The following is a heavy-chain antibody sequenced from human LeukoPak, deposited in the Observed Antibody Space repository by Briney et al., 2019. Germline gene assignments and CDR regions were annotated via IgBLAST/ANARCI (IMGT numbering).Heavy chain of an antibody. CDR3: ARRNTAMAADY. D-gene: IGHD5-18*01. CDR2: ISSGGST. J-gene: IGHJ4*02. V-gene: IGHV3-66*02. CDR1: GFTVSSNY. Sequence: GGSLRLSCAASGFTVSSNYMSWVRQAPGKGLEWVSVISSGGSTYYADSVKGRFTISRDNSKNTLYLQMNSLRAEDTAVYYCARRNTAMAADYWGQGTLVTVSS.